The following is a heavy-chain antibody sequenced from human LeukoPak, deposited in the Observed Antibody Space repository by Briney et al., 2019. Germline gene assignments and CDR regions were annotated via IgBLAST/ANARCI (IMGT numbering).Heavy chain of an antibody. CDR3: ATSQSYNWNFAVDYFDY. CDR2: FDPEDGET. V-gene: IGHV1-24*01. CDR1: GYTLTELS. D-gene: IGHD1-7*01. J-gene: IGHJ4*02. Sequence: ASVKVSCKVSGYTLTELSMHWVRQAPGKGLEWMGGFDPEDGETIYAQKFQGRVTMTEDTSTDTAYMELSSLRSEDTAVYYCATSQSYNWNFAVDYFDYWGQGTLVTVSS.